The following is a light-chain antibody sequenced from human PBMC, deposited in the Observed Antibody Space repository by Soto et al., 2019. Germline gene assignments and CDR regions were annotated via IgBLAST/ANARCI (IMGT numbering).Light chain of an antibody. Sequence: DIQMPQSPSSPSASVGDRVTVTCRASQNIDDYLAWYQQKPGKAPKLLIYDASNLQSGVPSRFSGSGSGTEFTLIISSLQPDDFATYYCQQYNSYWMFGLGTKVDI. CDR2: DAS. V-gene: IGKV1-5*01. CDR1: QNIDDY. J-gene: IGKJ1*01. CDR3: QQYNSYWM.